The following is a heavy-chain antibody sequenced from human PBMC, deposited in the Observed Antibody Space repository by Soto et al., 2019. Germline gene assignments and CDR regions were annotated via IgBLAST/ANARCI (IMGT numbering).Heavy chain of an antibody. CDR3: ARGSCISTSCYRLGGMDV. J-gene: IGHJ6*02. Sequence: QVQLVQSGAEVKKPGATVKVSCEASGYTFTSYDINWVRQATGQGLEWMGWMNPNSGNTGYAQKFQGRVTMTRNTSISTAYMELSSLRSEDTAVYYCARGSCISTSCYRLGGMDVWGQGTTVTVSS. CDR1: GYTFTSYD. D-gene: IGHD2-2*01. CDR2: MNPNSGNT. V-gene: IGHV1-8*01.